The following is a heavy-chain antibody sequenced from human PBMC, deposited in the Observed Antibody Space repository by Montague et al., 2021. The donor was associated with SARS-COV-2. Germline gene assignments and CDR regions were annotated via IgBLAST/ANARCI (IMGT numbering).Heavy chain of an antibody. CDR2: IYYSGST. D-gene: IGHD6-19*01. CDR1: GGSISSSSYY. Sequence: SETLSLTCTVSGGSISSSSYYWGWIRQPPGKGLEWIGSIYYSGSTYYNPSLKSRVTISVDTSKNQFSLKLSSVTAADTAVYYCARQRRGGLVSTPRFFDYWGQGTLVTGSS. V-gene: IGHV4-39*01. CDR3: ARQRRGGLVSTPRFFDY. J-gene: IGHJ4*02.